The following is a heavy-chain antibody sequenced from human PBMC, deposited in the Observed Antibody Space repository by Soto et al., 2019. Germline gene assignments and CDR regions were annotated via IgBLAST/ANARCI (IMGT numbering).Heavy chain of an antibody. D-gene: IGHD6-13*01. CDR1: GFTFSSYH. J-gene: IGHJ4*02. CDR2: IWSDASEK. V-gene: IGHV3-33*01. Sequence: QVQLVESGGGVVQPGRSLRLSCAASGFTFSSYHMHWVRQAPGKGLEWVAVIWSDASEKYYAYSVKGRFIISRDNSKNMLYLQMDSLRAEDTAVYYCARIGSWALNFDYWGQGTLVTVSS. CDR3: ARIGSWALNFDY.